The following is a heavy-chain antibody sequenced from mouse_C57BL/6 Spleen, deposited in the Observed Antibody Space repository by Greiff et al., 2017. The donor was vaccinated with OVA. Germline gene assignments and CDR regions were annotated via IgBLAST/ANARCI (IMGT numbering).Heavy chain of an antibody. J-gene: IGHJ4*01. V-gene: IGHV1-55*01. CDR3: ARWGYYGSSYGAMDY. Sequence: QVQLQQSGAELVKPGASVKMSCKASGYTFTSYWITWVKQRPGQGLEWIGDIYPGSGSTNYNEKFKSKATLTVDTSSSTAYMQLSSLTSEDSAVYYCARWGYYGSSYGAMDYWGQGTSVTVSS. CDR1: GYTFTSYW. D-gene: IGHD1-1*01. CDR2: IYPGSGST.